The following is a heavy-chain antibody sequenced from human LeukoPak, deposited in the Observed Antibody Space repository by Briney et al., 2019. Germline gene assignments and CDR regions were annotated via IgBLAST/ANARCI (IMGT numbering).Heavy chain of an antibody. J-gene: IGHJ4*02. CDR2: ISGSGGST. D-gene: IGHD3-10*01. V-gene: IGHV3-23*01. CDR3: AKDAYRVLFGEWTFDY. Sequence: GGTLRLSCAASGFTFSSYGMSWVRQAPGKGLEWVSAISGSGGSTYYADSVKGQFTISRDNSKNTLYLQMNSLRAEDTAVYYCAKDAYRVLFGEWTFDYWSQGTLVTVSS. CDR1: GFTFSSYG.